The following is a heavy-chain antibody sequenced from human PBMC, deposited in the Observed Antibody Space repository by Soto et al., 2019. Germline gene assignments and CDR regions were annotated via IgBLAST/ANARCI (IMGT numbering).Heavy chain of an antibody. CDR1: GFTFSSYA. V-gene: IGHV3-23*01. J-gene: IGHJ3*02. D-gene: IGHD6-19*01. Sequence: PGGSLRLSCAASGFTFSSYAMSWVRQAPGKGLEWVSAISGSGGSTYYADSVKGRFTISRDNSKNTLYLQMNSLRAEDTAVYYCAKEVPYSSGWYGAMGAFDIWGQGTMVTVSS. CDR3: AKEVPYSSGWYGAMGAFDI. CDR2: ISGSGGST.